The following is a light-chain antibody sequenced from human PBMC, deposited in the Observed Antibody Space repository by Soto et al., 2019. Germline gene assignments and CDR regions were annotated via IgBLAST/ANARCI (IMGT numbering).Light chain of an antibody. V-gene: IGKV1-5*01. CDR1: QSIRSW. CDR2: DAY. CDR3: QPYESYSPLP. J-gene: IGKJ4*01. Sequence: DIQMTQSPSILSASVGDRVTITCRASQSIRSWLAWYQQKPGKAPKLLIYDAYSLESGVPSRFSGRRSGTEFTHTIAGLQPEDFATYYCQPYESYSPLPFGGGTKVEIK.